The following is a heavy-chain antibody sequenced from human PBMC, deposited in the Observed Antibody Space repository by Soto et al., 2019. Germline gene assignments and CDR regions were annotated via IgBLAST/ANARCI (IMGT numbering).Heavy chain of an antibody. Sequence: GGSLRLSCAASGFTFSSYAMHWVRQAPGKGLEWVAVISYDGSDKYYADSVKGRFTISRDNSKNTLNLQMNSLRVDDTAVYYCAKALGELSPESYDYWGQGTLVTVSS. V-gene: IGHV3-30*18. CDR1: GFTFSSYA. CDR2: ISYDGSDK. J-gene: IGHJ4*02. CDR3: AKALGELSPESYDY. D-gene: IGHD3-16*02.